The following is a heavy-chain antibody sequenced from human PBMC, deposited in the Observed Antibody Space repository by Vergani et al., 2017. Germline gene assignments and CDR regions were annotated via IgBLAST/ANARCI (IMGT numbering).Heavy chain of an antibody. V-gene: IGHV1-18*01. Sequence: QVQLVQSGAEVKKPGASVKVSCKASGYTFTSYGISWVRQAPGQGLEWMGWISAYNGNTNYAQKLQGRVTMTTDTSTSTAYMGLRSLRSDDTAVYYCARGVVPAAIRVDYYYYYMDVWGKGTTVTVSS. D-gene: IGHD2-2*02. CDR2: ISAYNGNT. J-gene: IGHJ6*03. CDR1: GYTFTSYG. CDR3: ARGVVPAAIRVDYYYYYMDV.